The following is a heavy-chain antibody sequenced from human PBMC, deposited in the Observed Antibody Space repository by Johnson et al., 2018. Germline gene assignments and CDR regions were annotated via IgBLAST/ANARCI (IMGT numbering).Heavy chain of an antibody. J-gene: IGHJ6*02. Sequence: QVQLVESGGGVVQPGRSLRLSCAASGFTFSSYAMHWVRQAPGKGLEWVAVISYDGSNKYYADSVKGRFTISRDNPKKTLYLKMNSRRAEDTAVYYGASEMGIIRANYYYYGMDVGGQGPTVTVS. V-gene: IGHV3-30*04. CDR2: ISYDGSNK. D-gene: IGHD3-3*01. CDR1: GFTFSSYA. CDR3: ASEMGIIRANYYYYGMDV.